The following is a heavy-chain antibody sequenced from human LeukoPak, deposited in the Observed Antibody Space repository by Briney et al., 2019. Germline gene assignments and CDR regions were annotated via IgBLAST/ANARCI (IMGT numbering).Heavy chain of an antibody. CDR1: GFTFRSYG. CDR3: ASRPDRYDSFGPDH. J-gene: IGHJ5*02. D-gene: IGHD3-22*01. CDR2: ISYDGDKR. Sequence: GRSLRLSCAASGFTFRSYGFYWVRQAPGKGLEWVTFISYDGDKRLYADSVKGRFTISRDNSKNTLSLQMDRLTPEDTGVYYCASRPDRYDSFGPDHWGQGTLVTVYS. V-gene: IGHV3-30*14.